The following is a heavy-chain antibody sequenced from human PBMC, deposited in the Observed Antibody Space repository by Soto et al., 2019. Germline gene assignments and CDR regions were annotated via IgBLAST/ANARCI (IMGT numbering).Heavy chain of an antibody. CDR3: TRQHYDFWSGYYSYFQL. D-gene: IGHD3-3*01. CDR2: IRSKAYGGTT. CDR1: GFTFGDYA. V-gene: IGHV3-49*03. J-gene: IGHJ1*01. Sequence: GGSLRLSCTASGFTFGDYAMSWFRQAPGKGLEWVGFIRSKAYGGTTEYAASVKGRFTISRDDSKSIAYLQMNSLKTEDTAVYYCTRQHYDFWSGYYSYFQLWGQGTLVTVSS.